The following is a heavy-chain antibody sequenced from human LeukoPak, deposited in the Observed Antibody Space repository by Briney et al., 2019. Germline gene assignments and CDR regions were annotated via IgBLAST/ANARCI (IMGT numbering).Heavy chain of an antibody. V-gene: IGHV3-23*01. CDR3: ARATRARGDYVNY. D-gene: IGHD4-17*01. J-gene: IGHJ4*02. CDR1: GFTFSNYG. Sequence: GGSLRLSCAASGFTFSNYGMSWVRQAPGKGLEWVSVITDSGGSTYYADSVKGRFTISRDNAKNSLYLQMNSLRAEDTAVYYCARATRARGDYVNYWGQGTLVTVSS. CDR2: ITDSGGST.